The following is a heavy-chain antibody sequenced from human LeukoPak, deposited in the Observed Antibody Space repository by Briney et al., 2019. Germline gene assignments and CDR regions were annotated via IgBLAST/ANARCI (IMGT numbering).Heavy chain of an antibody. V-gene: IGHV4-38-2*02. D-gene: IGHD3-10*01. J-gene: IGHJ3*02. CDR1: GYSISSGYY. Sequence: SETLSLTCTVSGYSISSGYYWGWIRQPPGKGLEWIGSIYHSGSTYYNPSLKSRVTISVDTSKNQFSLKLSSVTAADTAVYYCARGPPPNYYGDAFDIWGQGTMVTVSS. CDR2: IYHSGST. CDR3: ARGPPPNYYGDAFDI.